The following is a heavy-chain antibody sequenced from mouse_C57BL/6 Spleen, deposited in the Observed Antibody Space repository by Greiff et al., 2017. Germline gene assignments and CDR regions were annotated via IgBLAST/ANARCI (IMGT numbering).Heavy chain of an antibody. CDR3: ARTTTVVSPFAD. J-gene: IGHJ3*01. Sequence: VQLQQPGAELVMPGASVKLSCKASGYTFTGYWIEWVKQRPGHGLEWIGEFLPGSGSTNYNDKFKGKATFTADTTSNTAYMQLSCLTTKDSAIYYCARTTTVVSPFADWGQGTLVTVSA. CDR2: FLPGSGST. CDR1: GYTFTGYW. D-gene: IGHD1-1*01. V-gene: IGHV1-9*01.